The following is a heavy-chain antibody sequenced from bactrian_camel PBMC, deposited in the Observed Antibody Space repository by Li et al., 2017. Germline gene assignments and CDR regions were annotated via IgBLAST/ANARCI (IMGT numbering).Heavy chain of an antibody. J-gene: IGHJ4*01. D-gene: IGHD5*01. V-gene: IGHV3S60*01. CDR3: TTAAVGRVPAE. CDR2: ISRSGTST. CDR1: TGPDKC. Sequence: QLVESGGGSVVPGGSLRLSCQHTGPDKCIGWFRQRPGKEREGVAIISRSGTSTDYTDSVKGRSTISRDDGRNTLYLQLAGLKTEDTAMYYCTTAAVGRVPAEWGRGTQVTVS.